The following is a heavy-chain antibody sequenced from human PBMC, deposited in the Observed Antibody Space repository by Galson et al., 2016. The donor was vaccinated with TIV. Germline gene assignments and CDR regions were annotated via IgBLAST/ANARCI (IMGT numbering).Heavy chain of an antibody. J-gene: IGHJ4*02. Sequence: SLRLSCAVSGFSFSNFGMNWVRQAPGKGLEWISYISTTSTLIYYADSVRGRFTISRDNAKNSLYLQMISLRAEDTAVYYCAREGRDGYNPYFDSWGQGTLVTVSS. CDR2: ISTTSTLI. CDR3: AREGRDGYNPYFDS. CDR1: GFSFSNFG. V-gene: IGHV3-48*01. D-gene: IGHD5-24*01.